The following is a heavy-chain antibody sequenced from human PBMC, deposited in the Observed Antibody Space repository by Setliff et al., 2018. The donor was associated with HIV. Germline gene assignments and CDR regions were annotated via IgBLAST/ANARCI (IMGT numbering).Heavy chain of an antibody. CDR2: IYHSGST. D-gene: IGHD6-6*01. V-gene: IGHV4-38-2*01. Sequence: SETLSLTCAVSGYSISRDHYWAWIRQPPGKGLEYIGNIYHSGSTFYNPSLKSRVTVSVDTSKNQFYLTLSSVTAADTAVYYCARKGGSSPGGYYYGMDVWGQGTTVTVS. CDR1: GYSISRDHY. CDR3: ARKGGSSPGGYYYGMDV. J-gene: IGHJ6*02.